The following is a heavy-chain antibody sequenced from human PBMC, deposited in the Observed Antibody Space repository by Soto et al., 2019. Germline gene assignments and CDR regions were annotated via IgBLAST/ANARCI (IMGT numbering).Heavy chain of an antibody. CDR2: SHYSGTT. CDR3: ARYNSYAIDY. J-gene: IGHJ4*02. V-gene: IGHV4-59*01. D-gene: IGHD2-8*01. Sequence: SETLSLTCTVSGTSISSYYWSWIRQPPGKGLEWIANSHYSGTTNYNPSPASRVTLSVDTSKNKFSLKMTSVTAADRAMYFCARYNSYAIDYWGRGTLVTVSS. CDR1: GTSISSYY.